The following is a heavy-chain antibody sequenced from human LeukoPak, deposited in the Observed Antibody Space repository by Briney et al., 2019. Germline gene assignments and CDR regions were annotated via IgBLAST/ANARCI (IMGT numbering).Heavy chain of an antibody. J-gene: IGHJ4*02. CDR2: IYYTGST. D-gene: IGHD1-14*01. CDR1: GGSMSTYY. Sequence: SETLSLTCTVSGGSMSTYYWTWIRQPPGKGLEWIGFIYYTGSTNYNPSLKSRVAISVDTSKNQFSLKLSSVTAADTAVYYCAGMRITTPTVRTLDYWGQGTLVTVSS. CDR3: AGMRITTPTVRTLDY. V-gene: IGHV4-59*01.